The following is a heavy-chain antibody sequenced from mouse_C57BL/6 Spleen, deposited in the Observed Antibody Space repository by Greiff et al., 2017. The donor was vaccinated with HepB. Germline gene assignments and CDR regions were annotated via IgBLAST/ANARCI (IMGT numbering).Heavy chain of an antibody. D-gene: IGHD2-1*01. CDR3: ARHEDGKRGFDY. CDR1: GFTFSSYG. Sequence: DVKLVESGGDLVKPGGSLKLSCAASGFTFSSYGMSWVRQTPDKRLEWVATISSGGSYTYYPDSVKGRFTISRDNAKNTLYLQMSSLKSEDTAMYYCARHEDGKRGFDYWGQGTTLTVSS. CDR2: ISSGGSYT. V-gene: IGHV5-6*02. J-gene: IGHJ2*01.